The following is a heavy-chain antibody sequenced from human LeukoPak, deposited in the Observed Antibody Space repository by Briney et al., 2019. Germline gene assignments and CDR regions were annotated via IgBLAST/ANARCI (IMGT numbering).Heavy chain of an antibody. Sequence: GGSLRLSCAASGFTFSSYEMNWVRQAPGKGLEWVSYISSSSSTIYYADSVKGRFTISRDNAKNSLYLQMNSLRAEDTAVYYCARGTYYSYDYWGQGTLVTVSS. CDR1: GFTFSSYE. CDR3: ARGTYYSYDY. V-gene: IGHV3-48*01. CDR2: ISSSSSTI. J-gene: IGHJ4*02. D-gene: IGHD2-21*01.